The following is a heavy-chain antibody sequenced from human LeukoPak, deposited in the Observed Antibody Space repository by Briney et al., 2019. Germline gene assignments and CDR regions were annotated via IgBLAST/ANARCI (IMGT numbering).Heavy chain of an antibody. CDR1: GFTFSNYN. CDR3: ARIDAFDI. CDR2: ISSRSSYT. J-gene: IGHJ3*02. V-gene: IGHV3-21*06. Sequence: GGSLRLSCAASGFTFSNYNMNWVRQAPGKGLEWVSYISSRSSYTYYADSVKGRFTISRDNAKNSLYLQMNSLRAEDTAVYYCARIDAFDIWGQGTMVTVSS.